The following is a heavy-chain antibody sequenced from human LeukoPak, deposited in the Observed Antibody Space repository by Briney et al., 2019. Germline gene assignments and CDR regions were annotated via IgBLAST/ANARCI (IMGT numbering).Heavy chain of an antibody. CDR3: ARGGVEMATIYYFDY. D-gene: IGHD5-24*01. CDR1: GYTFTSYY. CDR2: INPSGGST. Sequence: GASVKVSCKASGYTFTSYYMHWVRQAPGQGLEWMGIINPSGGSTSYAQKFQGRVTMTRDTSPSTVYMELSSLRSEDTAVYYCARGGVEMATIYYFDYWGQGTLVTVSS. J-gene: IGHJ4*02. V-gene: IGHV1-46*01.